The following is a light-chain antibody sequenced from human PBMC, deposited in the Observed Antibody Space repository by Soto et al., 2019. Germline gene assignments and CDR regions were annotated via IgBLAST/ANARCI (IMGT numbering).Light chain of an antibody. J-gene: IGKJ1*01. CDR3: QQYGSSPLT. Sequence: EIVLTQAPCPRSLSPGERATLSCRASQSVSSSYLAWYQQKPGQAPRLLIYGASSRATGIPDRFSGSGSGTDFTLTISRLEPEDFAVYYCQQYGSSPLTFGQGTKVDIK. CDR1: QSVSSSY. CDR2: GAS. V-gene: IGKV3-20*01.